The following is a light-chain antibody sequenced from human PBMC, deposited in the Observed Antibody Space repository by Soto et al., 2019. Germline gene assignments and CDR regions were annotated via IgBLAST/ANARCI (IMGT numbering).Light chain of an antibody. V-gene: IGKV3-11*01. CDR2: DAS. J-gene: IGKJ5*01. CDR1: QSVSNY. Sequence: EIVLTQSRATLSLSPGERATLSCRASQSVSNYLAWYQQKPGQVPRLLIYDASNRATDIPARFSGSGSGTDFTLTISSLEPEDFAVYYCQQRSNWPITFGQGTRLEIK. CDR3: QQRSNWPIT.